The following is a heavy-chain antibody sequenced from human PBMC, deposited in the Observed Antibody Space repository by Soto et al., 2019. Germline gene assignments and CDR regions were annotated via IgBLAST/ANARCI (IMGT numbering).Heavy chain of an antibody. CDR1: GYTFTSYA. CDR3: ARDSRFLEWLPFDY. Sequence: ASVKVSCKASGYTFTSYAMHWVRRAPGQRLEWMGWINAGNGNTKYSQKFQGRVTITRDTSASTAYMELSSLRSEDTAVYYCARDSRFLEWLPFDYWGQGTLVTVSS. V-gene: IGHV1-3*01. D-gene: IGHD3-3*01. CDR2: INAGNGNT. J-gene: IGHJ4*02.